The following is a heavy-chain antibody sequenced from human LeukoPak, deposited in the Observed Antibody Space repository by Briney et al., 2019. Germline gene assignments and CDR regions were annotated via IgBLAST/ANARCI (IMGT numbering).Heavy chain of an antibody. CDR2: INPNSGGT. V-gene: IGHV1-2*02. Sequence: ASVKVSCKASGYTFTGYYMHWVRQAPGQGLEWMGWINPNSGGTNYAQKFQGRVTMTRDTSISTAYMELSRLRSDDTAVYYCARVVHYYGSGSYYPLAYWGQGTLVTVSS. J-gene: IGHJ4*02. CDR1: GYTFTGYY. CDR3: ARVVHYYGSGSYYPLAY. D-gene: IGHD3-10*01.